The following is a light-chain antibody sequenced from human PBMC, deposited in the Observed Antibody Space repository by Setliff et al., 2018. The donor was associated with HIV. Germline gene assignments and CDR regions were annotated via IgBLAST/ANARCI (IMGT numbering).Light chain of an antibody. CDR3: SSYTSSFTRV. Sequence: QSALTQPASVSGSPGQSITISCTGTSSDVGGYDYVSWYQQHPGKAPKLMIYEVSNRPSGVSNRFSGSKSGNTASLTISGLQAEDEADYYCSSYTSSFTRVFGTGTQRTVL. J-gene: IGLJ1*01. CDR1: SSDVGGYDY. V-gene: IGLV2-14*01. CDR2: EVS.